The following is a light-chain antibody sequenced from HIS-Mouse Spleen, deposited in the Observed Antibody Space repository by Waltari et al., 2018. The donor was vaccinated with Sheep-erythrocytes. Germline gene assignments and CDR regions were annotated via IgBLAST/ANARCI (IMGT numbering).Light chain of an antibody. V-gene: IGLV2-11*01. J-gene: IGLJ1*01. CDR3: CSYAGSYNYV. CDR1: SSDVVGYNY. Sequence: QSALTQPRSVSGSPGQSATIPCTGTSSDVVGYNYVSWYQQHPGKAPKLMIYDVSKRPSGVPDRFSGSKSGNTASLTISGLQAEDEADYYCCSYAGSYNYVFGTGTKVTVL. CDR2: DVS.